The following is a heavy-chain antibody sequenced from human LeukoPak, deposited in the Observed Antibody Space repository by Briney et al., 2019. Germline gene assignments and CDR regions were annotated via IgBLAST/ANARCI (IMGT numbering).Heavy chain of an antibody. D-gene: IGHD3-3*01. CDR3: ARGAALPGSFWSGYLPVPWFDP. Sequence: SETLSLTCTVSGGSISSSSYYWGWIRQPPGKGLEWIGEINHSGSTNYNPSLKSRVTISVDTSKNQFSLKLSSVTAADTAVYYCARGAALPGSFWSGYLPVPWFDPWGQGTLVTVSS. CDR1: GGSISSSSYY. J-gene: IGHJ5*02. CDR2: INHSGST. V-gene: IGHV4-39*07.